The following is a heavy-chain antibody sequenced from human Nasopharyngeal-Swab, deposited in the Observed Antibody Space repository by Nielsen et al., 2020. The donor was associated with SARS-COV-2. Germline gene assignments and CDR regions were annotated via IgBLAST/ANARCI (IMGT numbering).Heavy chain of an antibody. V-gene: IGHV4-4*02. CDR3: ARGGYYGSGSYQN. CDR1: GGSISSSNW. CDR2: IYHSGST. D-gene: IGHD3-10*01. Sequence: SETLSLTCAVSGGSISSSNWWSWVRQPPGKGLEWIGEIYHSGSTNYNPSLKSRVTISVDKSKNQFSPKLSSVTAADTAVYYCARGGYYGSGSYQNWGQGTLVTVSS. J-gene: IGHJ4*02.